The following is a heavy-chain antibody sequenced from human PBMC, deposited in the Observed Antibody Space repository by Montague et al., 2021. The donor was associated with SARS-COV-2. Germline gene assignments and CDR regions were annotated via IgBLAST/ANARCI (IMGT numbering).Heavy chain of an antibody. Sequence: TLSLTCTVSGGSISNGGYDWSWIRQHPGKGLEWIGYIDYSGSTYYXXXLKSRVTISVDTSKNQFSLKLSSVTAADTAVYYCAREKRHYCSSTSCYENYYYYYGMDVWGQGTTVTVSS. CDR3: AREKRHYCSSTSCYENYYYYYGMDV. CDR2: IDYSGST. CDR1: GGSISNGGYD. V-gene: IGHV4-31*03. J-gene: IGHJ6*02. D-gene: IGHD2-2*01.